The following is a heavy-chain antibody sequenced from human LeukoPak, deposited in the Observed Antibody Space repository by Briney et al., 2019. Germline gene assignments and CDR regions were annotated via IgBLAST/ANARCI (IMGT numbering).Heavy chain of an antibody. J-gene: IGHJ6*02. CDR2: INSDGSST. CDR3: ARGGYYDSSGYPGLYYYGMDV. CDR1: GIKLSNYG. V-gene: IGHV3-74*01. Sequence: GGSLRLSCVVSGIKLSNYGMSWVRQAPGKGLVWVSRINSDGSSTSYADSVKGRFTISRDNAKNTLYLQMNSLRAEDTAVYYCARGGYYDSSGYPGLYYYGMDVWGQGTTVTVSS. D-gene: IGHD3-22*01.